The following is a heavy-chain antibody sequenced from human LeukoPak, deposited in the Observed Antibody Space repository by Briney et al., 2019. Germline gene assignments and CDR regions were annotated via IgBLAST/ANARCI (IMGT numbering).Heavy chain of an antibody. CDR2: IIPIFGTA. V-gene: IGHV1-69*01. J-gene: IGHJ6*02. CDR1: GGTFSSYA. CDR3: ARHYYDSSGYPNYYYYYYGMDV. D-gene: IGHD3-22*01. Sequence: ASVKVSCKASGGTFSSYAIIWVRQAPGQGLEWMGGIIPIFGTANYAQKFQGRVTITADESTSTAYMELSSLRSEDTAVYYCARHYYDSSGYPNYYYYYYGMDVWGQGTTVTVSS.